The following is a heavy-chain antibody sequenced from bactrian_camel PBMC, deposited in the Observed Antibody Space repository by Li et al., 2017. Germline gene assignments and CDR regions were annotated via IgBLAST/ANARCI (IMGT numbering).Heavy chain of an antibody. D-gene: IGHD6*01. V-gene: IGHV3S53*01. J-gene: IGHJ4*01. CDR2: ISIGGIT. CDR1: EFSTSC. Sequence: HVQLVESGGGSVQAGGSLTLSCTYSEFSTSCIGWFRPAPGKEREGVAAISIGGITRRYADYVKGRFTISQDSNKTSVYLHMTSLKPEDTGMYYCAADIAPNCGGVWYGDYTNWGQGTQVTVS. CDR3: AADIAPNCGGVWYGDYTN.